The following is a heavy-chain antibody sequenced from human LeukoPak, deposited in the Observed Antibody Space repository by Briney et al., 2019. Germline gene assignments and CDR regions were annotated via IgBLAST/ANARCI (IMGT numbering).Heavy chain of an antibody. CDR3: TSSEDY. Sequence: GGSLRLSCAASGFTFSSYAMHWVRQAPGKGLEYVSAISSNGGSTYYANSVKGRFTISRDNSKNTLYLQMGSLRAEDTAVYYCTSSEDYWGQGTLVTVSS. CDR1: GFTFSSYA. J-gene: IGHJ4*02. V-gene: IGHV3-64*01. CDR2: ISSNGGST.